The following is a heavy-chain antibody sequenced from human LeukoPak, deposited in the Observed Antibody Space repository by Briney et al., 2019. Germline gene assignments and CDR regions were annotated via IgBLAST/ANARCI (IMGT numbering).Heavy chain of an antibody. CDR2: IYYSGST. D-gene: IGHD3-3*01. CDR1: GGSISSYY. J-gene: IGHJ6*03. CDR3: ARGRNYDFWSGLQYYYYMDV. Sequence: KPSETLSLTCTVPGGSISSYYWSWIRQPPGKGLEWIGYIYYSGSTNYNPSLKSRVTISVDTSKNQFSLKLSSVTAADTAVYYCARGRNYDFWSGLQYYYYMDVWGKGTTVTVSS. V-gene: IGHV4-59*01.